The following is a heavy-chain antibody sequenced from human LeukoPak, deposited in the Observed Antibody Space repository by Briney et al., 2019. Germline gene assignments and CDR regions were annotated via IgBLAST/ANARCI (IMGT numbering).Heavy chain of an antibody. D-gene: IGHD3-22*01. CDR3: ARELNGHDSSGLPTIYYYMDV. J-gene: IGHJ6*03. V-gene: IGHV3-23*01. CDR2: ISGSGGST. Sequence: PGGSLRLSCAASGFTFSSYAMSWVRQAPGKGLEWVSAISGSGGSTYYADSVKGRFTISRDNAKNSLYLQMNSLRAEDTAVYYCARELNGHDSSGLPTIYYYMDVWGKGTTVTVSS. CDR1: GFTFSSYA.